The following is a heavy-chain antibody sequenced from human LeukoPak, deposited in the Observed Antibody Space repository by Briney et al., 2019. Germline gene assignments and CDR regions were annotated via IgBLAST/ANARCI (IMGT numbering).Heavy chain of an antibody. D-gene: IGHD6-6*01. CDR1: GGSISSSSYY. Sequence: SETLSLTCTVSGGSISSSSYYWGWIRQPPGKGLEWIGSIYYSGSTYYNPSLKSRVTISVDTSKNQFSLKLSSVTAADTAVYYCARSSLAPPALAWFDPWGQGTLVTVSS. J-gene: IGHJ5*02. V-gene: IGHV4-39*01. CDR3: ARSSLAPPALAWFDP. CDR2: IYYSGST.